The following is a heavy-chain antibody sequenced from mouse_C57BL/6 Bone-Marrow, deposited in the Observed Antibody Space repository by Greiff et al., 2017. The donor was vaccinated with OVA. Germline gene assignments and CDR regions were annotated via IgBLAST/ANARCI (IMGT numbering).Heavy chain of an antibody. J-gene: IGHJ4*01. CDR1: GFNIKNTY. CDR2: IDPANGNT. V-gene: IGHV14-3*01. CDR3: AGGGVYYYAMDY. Sequence: EVQVVESVAELVRPGASVKLSCTASGFNIKNTYMHWVKQRPEQGLEWIGRIDPANGNTKYAPKFQGKATITADTSSNTAYLQLSRLTSDDTAIFYCAGGGVYYYAMDYWGQGTSVTVSS.